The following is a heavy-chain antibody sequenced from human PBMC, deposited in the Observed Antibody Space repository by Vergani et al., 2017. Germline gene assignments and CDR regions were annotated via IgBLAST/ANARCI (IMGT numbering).Heavy chain of an antibody. CDR3: ARGGRDGWDYSSSLISGY. CDR2: ISSSSSYI. CDR1: GLTFSSYS. D-gene: IGHD6-13*01. Sequence: EVQLVESGGGLVKPGGSLRLSCAASGLTFSSYSMNWVRQAPGKGLEWVSSISSSSSYIYYADSVKGRCTISRDNAKNSLYLQMNSLRAEDTAVYYCARGGRDGWDYSSSLISGYWGQGTLVTVSS. J-gene: IGHJ4*02. V-gene: IGHV3-21*01.